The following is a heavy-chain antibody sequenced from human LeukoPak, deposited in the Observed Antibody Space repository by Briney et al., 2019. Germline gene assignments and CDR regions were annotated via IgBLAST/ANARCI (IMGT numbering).Heavy chain of an antibody. CDR3: ARTMYSSSWYGY. CDR1: GGSISSGGYY. J-gene: IGHJ4*02. V-gene: IGHV4-31*03. Sequence: SETLSLTCTVSGGSISSGGYYWSWIRQHPGKGLEWIGYIYYSGSTYYNPSLKSRVTISVDTSKNRFSLKLSSVTAADTAVYYCARTMYSSSWYGYWGQGTLVTVSS. D-gene: IGHD6-13*01. CDR2: IYYSGST.